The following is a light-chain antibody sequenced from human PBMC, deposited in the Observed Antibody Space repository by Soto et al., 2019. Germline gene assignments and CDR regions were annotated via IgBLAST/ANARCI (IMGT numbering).Light chain of an antibody. CDR3: LQDYDYPRT. CDR2: AAS. Sequence: SCWASQGIRDELGWYQQKAGKAPNLLISAASRLQSGVPSRFSGRGSGTDFTLTISSLQPEDFATYYCLQDYDYPRTFGQGTKVELK. CDR1: QGIRDE. V-gene: IGKV1-6*01. J-gene: IGKJ1*01.